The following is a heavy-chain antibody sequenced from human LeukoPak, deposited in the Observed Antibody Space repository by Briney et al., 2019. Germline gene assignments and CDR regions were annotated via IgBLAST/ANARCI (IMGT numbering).Heavy chain of an antibody. CDR1: GYTFTGYY. J-gene: IGHJ4*02. D-gene: IGHD2-2*01. CDR3: APGPKYCSSTSCYELLDY. V-gene: IGHV1-2*02. CDR2: INPNSGGT. Sequence: GASVKVSCKASGYTFTGYYMHWVRQAPGRGLEWMGWINPNSGGTNYAQKFQGRVTMTRDTSISTAYMELSRLRSDDTAVYYCAPGPKYCSSTSCYELLDYWGQGTLVTVSS.